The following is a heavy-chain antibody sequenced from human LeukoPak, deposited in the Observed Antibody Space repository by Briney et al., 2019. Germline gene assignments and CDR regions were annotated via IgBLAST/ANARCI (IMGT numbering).Heavy chain of an antibody. Sequence: GGSLRLSCAASGFTFSSYAMSWVRQAPGKGLEWVSAISGSGGSTYYADSVKGRFTISRDNSKNTLYLQMNSLRAEDTAVYYCAKLWVDTAMVTGGYFDYWGQGTLVTVSS. D-gene: IGHD5-18*01. CDR2: ISGSGGST. CDR1: GFTFSSYA. V-gene: IGHV3-23*01. J-gene: IGHJ4*02. CDR3: AKLWVDTAMVTGGYFDY.